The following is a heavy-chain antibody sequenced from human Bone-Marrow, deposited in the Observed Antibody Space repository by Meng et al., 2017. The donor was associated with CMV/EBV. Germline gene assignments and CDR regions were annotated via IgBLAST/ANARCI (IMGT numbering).Heavy chain of an antibody. Sequence: GFTFSSYAMSWVRQAPGKGLEWVSAISGSGGSTYYADSVKGRFTISRDNSKNTLYLQMNSLRAEDTAVYYCANAIRYYYDSSGYFDYWGQGTLVTVSS. J-gene: IGHJ4*02. CDR2: ISGSGGST. CDR3: ANAIRYYYDSSGYFDY. CDR1: GFTFSSYA. D-gene: IGHD3-22*01. V-gene: IGHV3-23*01.